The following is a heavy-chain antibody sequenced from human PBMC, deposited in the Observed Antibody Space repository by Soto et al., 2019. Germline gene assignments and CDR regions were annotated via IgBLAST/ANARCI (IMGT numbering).Heavy chain of an antibody. D-gene: IGHD6-13*01. J-gene: IGHJ4*02. CDR2: ISGSGGST. Sequence: PWGSLRLSCAASGFTFSSYAMSWFRQSSGKGLEWVSAISGSGGSTYYADSVKGRFTISRDNSKNTLYLQMNSLRAEDTAVYYCAKDGYSSSWYADYWGQGTLVTVSS. CDR3: AKDGYSSSWYADY. CDR1: GFTFSSYA. V-gene: IGHV3-23*01.